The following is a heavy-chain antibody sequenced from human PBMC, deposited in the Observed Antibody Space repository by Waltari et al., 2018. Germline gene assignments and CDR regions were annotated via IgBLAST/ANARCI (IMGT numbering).Heavy chain of an antibody. CDR1: GFTFSSYA. CDR3: ARYLRYFDY. J-gene: IGHJ4*02. Sequence: EVQLLESGGGLVQPGGSLRLSCAASGFTFSSYAMSWVRQAPGKGLEWVSVIYSGGSTYYADSVKGRFTISRDNSKNTLYLQMNSLRAEDTAVYYCARYLRYFDYWGQGTLVTVSS. CDR2: IYSGGST. V-gene: IGHV3-23*03. D-gene: IGHD1-1*01.